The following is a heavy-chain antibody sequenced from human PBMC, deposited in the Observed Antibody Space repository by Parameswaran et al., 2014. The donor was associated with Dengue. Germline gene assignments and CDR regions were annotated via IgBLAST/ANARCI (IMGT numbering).Heavy chain of an antibody. CDR3: ARVPSSGWATHYYYYGMDV. J-gene: IGHJ6*02. Sequence: WVRQAPGQGLEWMGIINPSGGSTSYAQKFQGRVTMTRDTSTSTVYMELSSLRSEDTAVYYCARVPSSGWATHYYYYGMDVWGQGTTVTVSS. D-gene: IGHD6-19*01. CDR2: INPSGGST. V-gene: IGHV1-46*01.